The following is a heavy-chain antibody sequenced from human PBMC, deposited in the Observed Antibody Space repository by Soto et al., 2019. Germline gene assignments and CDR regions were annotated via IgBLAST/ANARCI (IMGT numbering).Heavy chain of an antibody. Sequence: ASVKVSCKSSDNTFTHYGINWVRQAPGQGLEWMGWISGYNGNTKYAQKFQDRVTMTADTSTRTAFMEVRSLTSDDTGVYFCAATGGNDFGGDVWGQ. CDR2: ISGYNGNT. CDR3: AATGGNDFGGDV. D-gene: IGHD2-8*02. CDR1: DNTFTHYG. J-gene: IGHJ6*02. V-gene: IGHV1-18*01.